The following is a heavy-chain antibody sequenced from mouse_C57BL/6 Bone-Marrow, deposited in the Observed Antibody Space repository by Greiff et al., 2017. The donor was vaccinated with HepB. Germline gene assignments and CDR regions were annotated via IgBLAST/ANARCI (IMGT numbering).Heavy chain of an antibody. CDR1: GFTFSSYA. D-gene: IGHD1-1*01. V-gene: IGHV5-9-1*02. CDR2: ISSGGDYI. CDR3: TNYGSSYLYFDY. Sequence: EVMLVESGEGLVKPGGSLKLSCAASGFTFSSYAMSWVRQTPEKRLEWVAYISSGGDYIYYADTVKGRFTISRDNARNTLYLQMSSLKSEDTAMYYCTNYGSSYLYFDYWGQGTTLTVPS. J-gene: IGHJ2*01.